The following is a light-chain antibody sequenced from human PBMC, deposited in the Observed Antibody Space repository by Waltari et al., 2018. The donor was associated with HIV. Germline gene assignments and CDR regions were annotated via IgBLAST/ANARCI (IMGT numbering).Light chain of an antibody. Sequence: QSALTQPASVSGSPGQSITLHCTGSSSDVGGYHYVSCYQQHPGKAPKLMIYEVSNRPSGVSNRFSGSKSGSTASLTISGLQADDEADYYCSSYTSSSTLYYVFGTGTKVTVL. CDR2: EVS. CDR1: SSDVGGYHY. CDR3: SSYTSSSTLYYV. J-gene: IGLJ1*01. V-gene: IGLV2-14*01.